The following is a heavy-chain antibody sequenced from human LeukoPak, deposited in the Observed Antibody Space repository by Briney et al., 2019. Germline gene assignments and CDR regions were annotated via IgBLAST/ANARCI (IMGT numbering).Heavy chain of an antibody. V-gene: IGHV4-59*01. Sequence: SETLSLTCTVSGGSISSYYWSWIRQPPGKGLEWIGYIYYRGSTNYNPSLKSRVTISVDTSKNQFSLKLSSVTAADTAVYYCARDQGAAAGTDYWAREPWSPSPQ. CDR3: ARDQGAAAGTDY. D-gene: IGHD6-13*01. J-gene: IGHJ4*02. CDR2: IYYRGST. CDR1: GGSISSYY.